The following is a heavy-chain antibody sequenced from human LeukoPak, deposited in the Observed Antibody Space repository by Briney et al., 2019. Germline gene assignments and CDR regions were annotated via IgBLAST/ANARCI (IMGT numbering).Heavy chain of an antibody. CDR3: AKDMAPCIAVSRSAFDI. CDR1: GFTFDDYA. Sequence: GGSLRLSCAASGFTFDDYAMHWVRQAPGKGLEWVSGISWNRGSIDYADSVKGRFTISRDNAKNSLYLQMNSLRAEETSLYYCAKDMAPCIAVSRSAFDIWGQGTMVTVSS. CDR2: ISWNRGSI. V-gene: IGHV3-9*01. D-gene: IGHD6-19*01. J-gene: IGHJ3*02.